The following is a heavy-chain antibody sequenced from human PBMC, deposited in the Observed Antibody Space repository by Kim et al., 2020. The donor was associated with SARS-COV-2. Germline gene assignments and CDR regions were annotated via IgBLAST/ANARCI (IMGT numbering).Heavy chain of an antibody. Sequence: SETLSLTCSLSGGSFSGYFWSWIRQSPGKGLEVIGEINPSGSASYNPSLKSRVTISLDTSKNQFSLRLTSVTAADTAVYFCARVWAYWGQGTLVTVSS. CDR3: ARVWAY. D-gene: IGHD7-27*01. CDR2: INPSGSA. CDR1: GGSFSGYF. V-gene: IGHV4-34*01. J-gene: IGHJ4*02.